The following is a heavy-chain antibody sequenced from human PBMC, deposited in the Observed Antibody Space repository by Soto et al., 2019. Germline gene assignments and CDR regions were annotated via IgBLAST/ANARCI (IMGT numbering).Heavy chain of an antibody. CDR3: ARDGGTETTSYFQY. Sequence: LSLTCSVSGGSLSSYYWNWIRQPAGKGLEWIGRIFPSGSANYNPSLKSRVTMSVDTSKNQFSLKVSSVTAADTALYYCARDGGTETTSYFQYRGQGILVTVST. V-gene: IGHV4-4*07. CDR1: GGSLSSYY. D-gene: IGHD3-3*01. CDR2: IFPSGSA. J-gene: IGHJ4*02.